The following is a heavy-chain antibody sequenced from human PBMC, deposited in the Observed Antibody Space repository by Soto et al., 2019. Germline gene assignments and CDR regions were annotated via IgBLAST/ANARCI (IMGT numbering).Heavy chain of an antibody. CDR1: GFTFSSYA. J-gene: IGHJ1*01. Sequence: EVQLLESGGGLVQPGGSLRLSCAASGFTFSSYAMSWVRQAPGKGLEWVSAISGSGGSTYYADSVKGRFTISRDNSKNTLFLQMNSLRAEDTVVYYCAKKVAGSEPFQHWGQGTLVTVSS. D-gene: IGHD6-19*01. CDR2: ISGSGGST. V-gene: IGHV3-23*01. CDR3: AKKVAGSEPFQH.